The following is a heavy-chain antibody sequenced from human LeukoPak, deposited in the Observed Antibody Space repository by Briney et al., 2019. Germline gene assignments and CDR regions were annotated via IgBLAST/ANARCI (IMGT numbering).Heavy chain of an antibody. CDR1: GYTFTRYY. J-gene: IGHJ4*02. CDR2: INPSGGST. CDR3: ARVHDYGDLRYLDY. Sequence: ASVKVSCKASGYTFTRYYMYWVRQAPGQGFEWMGIINPSGGSTSYSQKFQGRVTMTSDTSTSTVYMELSSLRSEDTAVYYCARVHDYGDLRYLDYWGQGTLVTVSS. D-gene: IGHD4-17*01. V-gene: IGHV1-46*01.